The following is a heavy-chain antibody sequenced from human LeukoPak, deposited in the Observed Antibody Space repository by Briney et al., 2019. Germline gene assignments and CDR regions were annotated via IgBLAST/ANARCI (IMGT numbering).Heavy chain of an antibody. CDR1: GGTFSSYA. V-gene: IGHV1-69*04. J-gene: IGHJ5*02. CDR2: IIPILGIA. D-gene: IGHD1-26*01. CDR3: ARVVSGSYEVWFDP. Sequence: SVKVSCKASGGTFSSYAISWVRQAPGQGLEWMGRIIPILGIANYAQKFQGRVTITADKSTSTAYMELSSLRSEDTAVYYCARVVSGSYEVWFDPWGQGTLVTVSS.